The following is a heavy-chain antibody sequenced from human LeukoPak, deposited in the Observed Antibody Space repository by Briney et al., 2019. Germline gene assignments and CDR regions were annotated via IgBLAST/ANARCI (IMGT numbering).Heavy chain of an antibody. Sequence: KAGGSLRLSCAASGFTFSSYSMNWVRQAPGKGLEWVSSISSSSSYIYYADSVKGRFTISRDDAKNSLYLLMNSLRAEDTAVYYCARAATSYGSGSYYNGYYFDYWGQGTLVTASS. CDR3: ARAATSYGSGSYYNGYYFDY. CDR1: GFTFSSYS. J-gene: IGHJ4*02. V-gene: IGHV3-21*01. D-gene: IGHD3-10*01. CDR2: ISSSSSYI.